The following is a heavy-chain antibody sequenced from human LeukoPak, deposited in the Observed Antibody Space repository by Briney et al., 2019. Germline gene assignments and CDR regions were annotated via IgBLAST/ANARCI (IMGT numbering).Heavy chain of an antibody. CDR2: IYTSGGT. Sequence: KSSETLSLTCTVSGDSVSSYYWTWIRQPPGKGLEWIGYIYTSGGTNYNPSLSSRVTISVDTSKNQFSLILSSMTAADTAVYYCARRHHYYYYMDVWGKGTTVTVSS. J-gene: IGHJ6*03. V-gene: IGHV4-4*09. CDR1: GDSVSSYY. CDR3: ARRHHYYYYMDV.